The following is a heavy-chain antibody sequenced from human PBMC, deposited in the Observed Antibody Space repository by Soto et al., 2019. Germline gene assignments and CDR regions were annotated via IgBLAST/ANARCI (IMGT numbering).Heavy chain of an antibody. J-gene: IGHJ6*04. CDR1: VRCFGDYY. Sequence: VVSRRRSCSSCVRCFGDYYFSLILQAPGKALECVAYISGTGDTKYYADSVTGRFTISRYNPKNSLYLQMNSLRPEDAAVYYCAIGGRKTSYNGMEVCGKGQTVNVS. V-gene: IGHV3-11*01. CDR3: AIGGRKTSYNGMEV. CDR2: ISGTGDTK.